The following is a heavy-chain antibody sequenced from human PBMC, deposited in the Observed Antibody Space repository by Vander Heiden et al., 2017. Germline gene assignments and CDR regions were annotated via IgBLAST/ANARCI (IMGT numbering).Heavy chain of an antibody. CDR3: ARDRFDPSWNDDLYYYYGMDV. Sequence: QVQLQESGPGLVKPSQTLSLTCTVFGGSISSGGYYWSWTRQHPGKGLEWIGYIYYSGSTYYNPSLKSRVTISVDTSKNQFSLKLSSVTAADTAVYYCARDRFDPSWNDDLYYYYGMDVWGQGTTVTVSS. CDR2: IYYSGST. CDR1: GGSISSGGYY. D-gene: IGHD1-1*01. J-gene: IGHJ6*02. V-gene: IGHV4-31*03.